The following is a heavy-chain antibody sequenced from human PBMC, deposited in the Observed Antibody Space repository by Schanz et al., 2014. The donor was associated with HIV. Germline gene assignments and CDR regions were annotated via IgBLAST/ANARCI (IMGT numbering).Heavy chain of an antibody. CDR3: AKDDAGYSSSWHYYYYYGMDV. Sequence: QVQLVEAGGGVVQPVLRLSCAASGFTFSSYGMHWVRQAPGKGLEWVAVISYDGSNKYYADSVKGRFTISRDNSKNTLYLQMNSLRAEDTAVYYCAKDDAGYSSSWHYYYYYGMDVWGQGTTVTVSS. CDR2: ISYDGSNK. J-gene: IGHJ6*02. D-gene: IGHD6-13*01. CDR1: GFTFSSYG. V-gene: IGHV3-30*18.